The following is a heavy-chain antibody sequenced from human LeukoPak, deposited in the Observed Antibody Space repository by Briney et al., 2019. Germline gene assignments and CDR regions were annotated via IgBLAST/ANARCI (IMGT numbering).Heavy chain of an antibody. Sequence: PSETLSLTCTVSGGSISSRSYYWGWIRQPPGKGLEWIGYVHYSGSTKYNPSLKSRVTISLDTSKNQFSLRLSSVSAADTAVYYCARHYKSTRTTVFDYWGRGTLVSVSS. D-gene: IGHD4-11*01. CDR2: VHYSGST. CDR3: ARHYKSTRTTVFDY. CDR1: GGSISSRSYY. V-gene: IGHV4-61*05. J-gene: IGHJ4*02.